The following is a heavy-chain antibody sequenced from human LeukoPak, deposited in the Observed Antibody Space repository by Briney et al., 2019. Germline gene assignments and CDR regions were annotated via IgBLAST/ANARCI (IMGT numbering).Heavy chain of an antibody. CDR1: GGAFNDYY. J-gene: IGHJ4*02. CDR3: ARRGIWIQWNFEY. Sequence: SETLSLTCAVEGGAFNDYYWGWVRQSPEKGLEWIAEINQGGSTIYNPSPKNRVTMSIDTTRKHFSLQLASLTAADTAVYFCARRGIWIQWNFEYWGQGVLVTVSS. V-gene: IGHV4-34*01. D-gene: IGHD5-12*01. CDR2: INQGGST.